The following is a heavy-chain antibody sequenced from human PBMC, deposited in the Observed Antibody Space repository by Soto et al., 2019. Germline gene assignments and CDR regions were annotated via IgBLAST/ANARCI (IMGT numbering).Heavy chain of an antibody. CDR2: IYTSGST. CDR3: ARIIAAAGTEYFDY. J-gene: IGHJ4*02. Sequence: SETRSLTCTVSGGSISSYYWSWIRQPAGKGLEWIGRIYTSGSTNYNPSLKSRVTMSVDTSKNQFSLKLSSVTAADTAVYYCARIIAAAGTEYFDYWGQGTLVTVSS. CDR1: GGSISSYY. D-gene: IGHD6-13*01. V-gene: IGHV4-4*07.